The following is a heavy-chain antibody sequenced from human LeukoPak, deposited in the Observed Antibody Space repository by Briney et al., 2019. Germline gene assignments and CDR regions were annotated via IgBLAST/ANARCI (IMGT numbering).Heavy chain of an antibody. CDR3: ARGGWYPESFQH. Sequence: KSSETLSLTCTVSDASISSSSYYWGWIRQPPGKGLEWIGYIYYSGSTNYNPSLKSRVTISVDTSKNQFSLKLSSVTAADTAVYYCARGGWYPESFQHWGQGALVTVSS. CDR2: IYYSGST. CDR1: DASISSSSYY. J-gene: IGHJ1*01. D-gene: IGHD6-19*01. V-gene: IGHV4-61*05.